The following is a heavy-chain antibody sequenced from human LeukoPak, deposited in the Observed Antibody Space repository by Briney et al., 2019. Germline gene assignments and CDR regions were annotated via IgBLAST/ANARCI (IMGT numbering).Heavy chain of an antibody. V-gene: IGHV4-4*02. CDR3: ARGSAAGTPSWFDY. D-gene: IGHD6-13*01. CDR1: GGSISSSNW. J-gene: IGHJ4*02. CDR2: IYHSGST. Sequence: PSGTLSLTCAVSGGSISSSNWWSWVRQPPGKGLEWIGEIYHSGSTNYNPSLKSRVTISVDKSKNQFSLKLSSVTAADTAVYYRARGSAAGTPSWFDYWGQGTLVTVSS.